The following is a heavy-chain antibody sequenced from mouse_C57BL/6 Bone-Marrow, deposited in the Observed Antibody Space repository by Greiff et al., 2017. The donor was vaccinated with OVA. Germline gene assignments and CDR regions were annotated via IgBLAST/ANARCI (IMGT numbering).Heavy chain of an antibody. V-gene: IGHV14-4*01. Sequence: EVQLQQSGAELVRPGASVKLSCTASGFNIKDDYMHWVKQRPEQGLEWIGWIDPENGDTESASQFQGKATITADTSSNTASLQLSSLTSEDTAVYYCTPYDGYYVAWFAYWGQGTLVTVSA. D-gene: IGHD2-3*01. CDR1: GFNIKDDY. CDR2: IDPENGDT. CDR3: TPYDGYYVAWFAY. J-gene: IGHJ3*01.